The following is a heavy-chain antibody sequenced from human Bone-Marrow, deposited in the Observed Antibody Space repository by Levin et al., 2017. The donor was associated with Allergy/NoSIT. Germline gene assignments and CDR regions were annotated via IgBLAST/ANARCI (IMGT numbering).Heavy chain of an antibody. V-gene: IGHV2-70*17. CDR1: GFSLTTNGIC. CDR3: ARIPSYCASTNCYTGNY. CDR2: IDWDDDE. Sequence: SGPTLVKPTQTLTLTCTFSGFSLTTNGICVTWIRQPPGKALEWLARIDWDDDEFYSTSLKTRLTISKDTSKNQVVLRMTNMDPVDTATYYCARIPSYCASTNCYTGNYWGQGILVTVS. J-gene: IGHJ4*02. D-gene: IGHD2-2*01.